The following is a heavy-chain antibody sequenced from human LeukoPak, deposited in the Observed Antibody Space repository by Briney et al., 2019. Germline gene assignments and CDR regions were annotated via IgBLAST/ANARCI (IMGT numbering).Heavy chain of an antibody. Sequence: SVKVSCKASGYTFSSYAISWVRQAPGQGLEWMGGIIPIFGTANYAQKFQGRVTITADESTSTAYMELSSLRSEDTAVYYCARSYYYDSSAPFDYWGQGTLVTVSS. CDR3: ARSYYYDSSAPFDY. J-gene: IGHJ4*02. CDR1: GYTFSSYA. D-gene: IGHD3-22*01. CDR2: IIPIFGTA. V-gene: IGHV1-69*13.